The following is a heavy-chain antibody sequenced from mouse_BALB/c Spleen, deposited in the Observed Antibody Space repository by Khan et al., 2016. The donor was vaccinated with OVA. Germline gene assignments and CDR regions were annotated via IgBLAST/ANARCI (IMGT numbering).Heavy chain of an antibody. D-gene: IGHD1-1*01. V-gene: IGHV3-2*02. J-gene: IGHJ2*01. CDR2: ISYSGGT. Sequence: EVQLHESGPGLVKPSQSLSLTCTVTGYSITSGYAWNWIRQFPGNKLEWMGYISYSGGTSYNPSLKSRISITRATSKNQFFLQLNSVTTEDTATYYCARGNYYGYYFDYWGQGTTLTVSA. CDR3: ARGNYYGYYFDY. CDR1: GYSITSGYA.